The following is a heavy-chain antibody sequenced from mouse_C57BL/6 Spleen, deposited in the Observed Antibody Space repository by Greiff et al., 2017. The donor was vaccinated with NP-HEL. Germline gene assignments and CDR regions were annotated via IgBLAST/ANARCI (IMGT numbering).Heavy chain of an antibody. V-gene: IGHV5-17*01. CDR3: ARRRDYDYELGY. Sequence: EVHLVESGGGLVKPGGSLKLSCAASGFTFSDYGMHWVRQAPEKGLEWVAYISSGSSTIYYADTVKGRFTISRDNAKNTRFLQMTSLRSEDTAMYYCARRRDYDYELGYWGQGTTLTVSS. D-gene: IGHD2-4*01. CDR2: ISSGSSTI. CDR1: GFTFSDYG. J-gene: IGHJ2*01.